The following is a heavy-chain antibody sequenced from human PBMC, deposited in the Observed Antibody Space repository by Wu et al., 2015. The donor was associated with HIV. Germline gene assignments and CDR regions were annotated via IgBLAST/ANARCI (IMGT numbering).Heavy chain of an antibody. V-gene: IGHV1-69*11. CDR1: GFSFGTYS. Sequence: LVQSGAEIKKPGTSVKVSCQASGFSFGTYSFSWVRQGPGQGLEWMGRIIPIVGTANYAQKFQGRVTIIADESTSTAYMELSSLRSEDTAVYYCASAGGNYYGSGSYYPPIAWGQGTLVTVSS. CDR2: IIPIVGTA. J-gene: IGHJ4*02. CDR3: ASAGGNYYGSGSYYPPIA. D-gene: IGHD3-10*01.